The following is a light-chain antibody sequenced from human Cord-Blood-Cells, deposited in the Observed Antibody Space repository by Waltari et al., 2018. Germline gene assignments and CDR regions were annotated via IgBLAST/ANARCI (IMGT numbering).Light chain of an antibody. V-gene: IGKV1-39*01. CDR1: QSISSY. J-gene: IGKJ1*01. Sequence: DTQMTQSPSSLSASVGDRVTITCRASQSISSYLNWYQQKPGKAPKLLIYAASSLQSGVPSRFSGSGSGTDFTLTISSLQPEDFATYYCQQSYSTPSPTFGQGTKVEIK. CDR3: QQSYSTPSPT. CDR2: AAS.